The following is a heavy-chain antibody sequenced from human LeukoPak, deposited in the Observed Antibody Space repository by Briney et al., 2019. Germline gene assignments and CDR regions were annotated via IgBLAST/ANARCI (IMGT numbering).Heavy chain of an antibody. CDR3: AKRSGYTTGWFFDF. CDR1: GFSFSSYA. Sequence: GGSLRLSCAASGFSFSSYAMRWVRHAPGKGLEWVSSISGSGDNTYYAESVKGRFTISRDNSKNTLCLQMNSLRAEDTAVFDCAKRSGYTTGWFFDFWGEGTLVTVSS. D-gene: IGHD6-19*01. CDR2: ISGSGDNT. V-gene: IGHV3-23*01. J-gene: IGHJ4*02.